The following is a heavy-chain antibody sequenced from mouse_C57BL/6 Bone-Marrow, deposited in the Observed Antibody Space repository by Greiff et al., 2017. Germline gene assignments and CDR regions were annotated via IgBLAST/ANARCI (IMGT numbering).Heavy chain of an antibody. CDR3: ARLGVWYAMDY. Sequence: QVHVKQSGAELVRPGTSVKMSCKASGYTFTNYWIGWAKQRPGHGLEWIGDIYPGGGYTNYNEKFKGKATLTADKSSSTAYMQFSSLTSEDSAIYYCARLGVWYAMDYWGQGTSVTVSS. CDR1: GYTFTNYW. J-gene: IGHJ4*01. CDR2: IYPGGGYT. V-gene: IGHV1-63*01.